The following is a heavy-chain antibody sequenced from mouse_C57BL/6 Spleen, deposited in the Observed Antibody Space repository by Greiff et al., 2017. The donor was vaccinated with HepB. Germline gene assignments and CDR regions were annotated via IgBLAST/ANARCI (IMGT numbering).Heavy chain of an antibody. J-gene: IGHJ2*01. CDR2: IYPGSGST. D-gene: IGHD1-1*01. Sequence: VKLQQPGAELVKPGASVKMSCKASGYTFTSYWITWVKQRPGQGLEWIGDIYPGSGSTNYNEKFKSKATLTVETSSSTAYMQLSSLTSEDSAVYYCAREGHYYGSSHPFDYWGQGTTLTVSS. CDR3: AREGHYYGSSHPFDY. CDR1: GYTFTSYW. V-gene: IGHV1-55*01.